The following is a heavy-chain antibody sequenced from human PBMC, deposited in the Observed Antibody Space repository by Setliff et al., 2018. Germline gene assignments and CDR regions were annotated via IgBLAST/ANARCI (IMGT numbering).Heavy chain of an antibody. Sequence: ASVKVSCKASGYTFTNYGISWVRQAPGQGLEWMGYIKSYNGDTYFARNLQGRLSMTTDASSSTAYMELTSLRSDDTAMYYCARDADHYDTDENPIFDYWGQGTLGTV. CDR3: ARDADHYDTDENPIFDY. J-gene: IGHJ4*02. V-gene: IGHV1-18*01. D-gene: IGHD3-9*01. CDR2: IKSYNGDT. CDR1: GYTFTNYG.